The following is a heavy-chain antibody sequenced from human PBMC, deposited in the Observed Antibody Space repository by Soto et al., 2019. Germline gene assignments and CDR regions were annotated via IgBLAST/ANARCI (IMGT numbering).Heavy chain of an antibody. Sequence: PGGSLRLSCAASGFTFSSYSMNWVRQAPGKGLEWVSSISSSSSYIYYADSVKGRFTISRDNAKNSLYLQMNSLRDEDTAVYYCARVTAYYDSSGYSVDYWGQGTLVTVSS. CDR2: ISSSSSYI. CDR1: GFTFSSYS. D-gene: IGHD3-22*01. CDR3: ARVTAYYDSSGYSVDY. V-gene: IGHV3-21*01. J-gene: IGHJ4*02.